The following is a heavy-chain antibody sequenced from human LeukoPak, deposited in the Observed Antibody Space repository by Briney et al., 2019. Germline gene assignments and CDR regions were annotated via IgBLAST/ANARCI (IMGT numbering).Heavy chain of an antibody. CDR2: IKSKTDGGTT. Sequence: GGSLRLSCAASGFTFSNAWMSWVRQAPGKGLEWVGRIKSKTDGGTTDYAAPVKGRFTISRDDSKNTLYLQMNSLRAEDTAVYYRAKAVWGSFYWGQGTLVTVSS. CDR3: AKAVWGSFY. V-gene: IGHV3-15*01. J-gene: IGHJ4*02. D-gene: IGHD3-16*01. CDR1: GFTFSNAW.